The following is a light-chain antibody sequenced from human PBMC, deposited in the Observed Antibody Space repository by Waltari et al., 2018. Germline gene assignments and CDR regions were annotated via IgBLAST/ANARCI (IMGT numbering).Light chain of an antibody. CDR1: SSNIGSPYN. Sequence: QSVLTQPPSVSGAPGQRVTISCTGSSSNIGSPYNVHWYQQVPGRAPTLLIYDDSHRPSGVPDRFSGSKSGTSASLAITGLQAEDEAEYFCQSYDSGLNGLFFGGGTKVTVL. V-gene: IGLV1-40*01. CDR2: DDS. CDR3: QSYDSGLNGLF. J-gene: IGLJ2*01.